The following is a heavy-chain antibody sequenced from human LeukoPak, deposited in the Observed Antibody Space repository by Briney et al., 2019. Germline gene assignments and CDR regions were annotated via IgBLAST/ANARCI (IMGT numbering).Heavy chain of an antibody. Sequence: ASVKVSCKASGYTFTGYYMHWVRQAPGQGLEWMGWINPNSGGTNYAQKFQGRVTMTRDTSISTAHMELSRLRSDDTAVYYCARDDYGDGGGNSWGQGTLVTVSS. J-gene: IGHJ4*02. D-gene: IGHD4-17*01. CDR3: ARDDYGDGGGNS. CDR1: GYTFTGYY. V-gene: IGHV1-2*02. CDR2: INPNSGGT.